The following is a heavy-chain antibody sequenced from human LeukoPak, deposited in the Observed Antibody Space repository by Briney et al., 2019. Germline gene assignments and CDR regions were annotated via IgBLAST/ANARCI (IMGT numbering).Heavy chain of an antibody. D-gene: IGHD6-19*01. V-gene: IGHV1-8*01. Sequence: ASVKVSCKASGFAFSIYDINWVRQATGQGLEWMGWMNPNNGNTGYAQKFQGRVTMTRNTSISTAYMELSRLRSEDTAVYYCARGLGLAVAGNNWFDPWGQGTLVTVST. CDR1: GFAFSIYD. CDR3: ARGLGLAVAGNNWFDP. J-gene: IGHJ5*02. CDR2: MNPNNGNT.